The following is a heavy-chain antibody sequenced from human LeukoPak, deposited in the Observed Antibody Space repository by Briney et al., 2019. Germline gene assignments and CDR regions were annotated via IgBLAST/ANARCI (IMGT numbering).Heavy chain of an antibody. CDR2: IHPGDSDT. J-gene: IGHJ5*02. CDR3: ARLGRAASGLNWLYP. Sequence: GESLKISCKGSGYSFTIYWIAWVRQMPGKGLEWMGIIHPGDSDTRYSPSFQGQATISADRSISTAYLQWSSLKASDAAMYYCARLGRAASGLNWLYPWGQGTLVTVSS. D-gene: IGHD6-13*01. V-gene: IGHV5-51*01. CDR1: GYSFTIYW.